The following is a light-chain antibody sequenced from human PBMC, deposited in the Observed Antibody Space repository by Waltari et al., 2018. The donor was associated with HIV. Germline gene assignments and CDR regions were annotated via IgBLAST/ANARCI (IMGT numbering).Light chain of an antibody. CDR3: LQDYNGPRT. Sequence: AIQMTQSPSSLSASVGDRVTITCRASQGIRNDLGWYQQQPGKAPKLLISAASSLQSGVAARFSGSGSGTDFTLTSSSLQPEDFATYDCLQDYNGPRTFGQGTKVEIK. CDR1: QGIRND. J-gene: IGKJ1*01. V-gene: IGKV1-6*01. CDR2: AAS.